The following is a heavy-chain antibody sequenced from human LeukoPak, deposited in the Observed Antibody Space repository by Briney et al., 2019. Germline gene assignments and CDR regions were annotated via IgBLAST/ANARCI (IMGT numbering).Heavy chain of an antibody. Sequence: GRSLRLSCVASGFTFSSYGIHWVRQAPGKGLEWVAVIWYDGSNKYYADSVKGRFTISRDNSKNTLYLQMNSLRAEDTAVYYCARGPRGVTWANWFDPWGQGTLVTVSS. V-gene: IGHV3-33*08. D-gene: IGHD3-10*01. CDR3: ARGPRGVTWANWFDP. CDR1: GFTFSSYG. CDR2: IWYDGSNK. J-gene: IGHJ5*02.